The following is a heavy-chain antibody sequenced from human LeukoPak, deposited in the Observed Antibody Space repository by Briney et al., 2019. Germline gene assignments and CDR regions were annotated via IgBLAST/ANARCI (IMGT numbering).Heavy chain of an antibody. D-gene: IGHD5-18*01. CDR1: GGSISSYY. CDR2: IYYSGST. J-gene: IGHJ3*02. V-gene: IGHV4-59*12. CDR3: AREDTAMGQDAFDI. Sequence: PSETLFLTCTVSGGSISSYYWSWIRRPPGKGLEWIGYIYYSGSTNYNPSLKSRVTISVDTSKNQFSLKLSSVTAADTAVYYCAREDTAMGQDAFDIWGQGTMVTVSS.